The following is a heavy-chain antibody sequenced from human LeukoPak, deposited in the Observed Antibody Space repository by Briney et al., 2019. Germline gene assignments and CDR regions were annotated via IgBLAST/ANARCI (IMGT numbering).Heavy chain of an antibody. V-gene: IGHV3-53*01. Sequence: GGPLRLSCVGSGFSFSSYAMTWVRQAPGKGLEWVSVVYSGGTTYYADSVKGRFTISKDNSNNTLYLQMNSLRAEDTAVYYCTSRVVVPAAISDYWGQGTLVTVSS. J-gene: IGHJ4*02. CDR2: VYSGGTT. CDR3: TSRVVVPAAISDY. CDR1: GFSFSSYA. D-gene: IGHD2-2*01.